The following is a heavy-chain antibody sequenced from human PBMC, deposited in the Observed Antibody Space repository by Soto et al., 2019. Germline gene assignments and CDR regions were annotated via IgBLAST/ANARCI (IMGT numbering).Heavy chain of an antibody. D-gene: IGHD6-6*01. CDR3: TRGTRPYGMDV. CDR1: GFTFGNYW. J-gene: IGHJ6*02. V-gene: IGHV3-74*01. CDR2: MNSDGSTT. Sequence: PEGSLRLSCAASGFTFGNYWMHWVRQAPGKGLEWVSRMNSDGSTTNYADSVKGRFTVSRDNAKNTLYLQMNSLKTEDTGVYWCTRGTRPYGMDVWGQGTTVTVSS.